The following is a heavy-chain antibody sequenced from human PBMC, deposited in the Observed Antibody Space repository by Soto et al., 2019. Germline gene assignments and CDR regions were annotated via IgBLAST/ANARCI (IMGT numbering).Heavy chain of an antibody. J-gene: IGHJ6*02. CDR2: MNPNSGNT. Sequence: ASVKVSCKASGYTFTGYYMHGVRQATGQGLEWMGWMNPNSGNTGYAQKFQGRVTMTRNTSISTAYMELSSLRSEDTAVYYCARGGEDYKGYYYYYGMDVWGQGTTVTVSS. CDR1: GYTFTGYY. D-gene: IGHD4-4*01. CDR3: ARGGEDYKGYYYYYGMDV. V-gene: IGHV1-8*02.